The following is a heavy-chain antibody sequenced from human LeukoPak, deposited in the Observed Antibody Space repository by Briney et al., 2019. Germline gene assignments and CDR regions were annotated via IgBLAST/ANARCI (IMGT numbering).Heavy chain of an antibody. J-gene: IGHJ3*02. CDR1: GFTFSSYA. CDR3: AKDNNYGDWGGLNAFDI. V-gene: IGHV3-23*01. CDR2: ISGSGGST. Sequence: GSLRVSCAASGFTFSSYAMSWVRQAPGKGLEWVSAISGSGGSTYYADSVKGRFTTSRDNSKNTLYLQMNSLRAEDTAVYYCAKDNNYGDWGGLNAFDIWGQGTMGTVSS. D-gene: IGHD4-17*01.